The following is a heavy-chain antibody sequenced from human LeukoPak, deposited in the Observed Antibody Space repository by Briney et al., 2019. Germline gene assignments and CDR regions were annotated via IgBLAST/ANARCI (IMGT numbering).Heavy chain of an antibody. Sequence: GGSLRLSCAASGFNFSNYGMNWVRQAPGKGLEWVSSLTGGSDNSEHADSVKGRFSISRDNSKNTLYLQMNSLTAEDTAVYYCVRGWQQLGSWGRGTLVTVSS. V-gene: IGHV3-23*01. CDR1: GFNFSNYG. D-gene: IGHD1-1*01. CDR2: LTGGSDNS. J-gene: IGHJ5*02. CDR3: VRGWQQLGS.